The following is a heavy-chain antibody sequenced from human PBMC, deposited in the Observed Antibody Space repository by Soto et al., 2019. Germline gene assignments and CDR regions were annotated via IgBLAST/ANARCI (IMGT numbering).Heavy chain of an antibody. V-gene: IGHV3-48*01. CDR1: GFTFSSYS. CDR2: ISGGSSII. Sequence: GGSLRLSCAASGFTFSSYSMNWVRQAPGRGLEWVSYISGGSSIIYYADSVKGRFTISRDNAKNSLYLQMNSLRVEDTAVYYCAREQVATITGIGWYFRGDAFDIWGQGTTVTVSS. CDR3: AREQVATITGIGWYFRGDAFDI. D-gene: IGHD5-12*01. J-gene: IGHJ3*02.